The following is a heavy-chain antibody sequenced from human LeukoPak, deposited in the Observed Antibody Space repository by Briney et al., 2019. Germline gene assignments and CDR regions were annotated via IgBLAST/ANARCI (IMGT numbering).Heavy chain of an antibody. D-gene: IGHD6-6*01. J-gene: IGHJ4*02. V-gene: IGHV3-23*01. CDR3: AKETSSSFDY. CDR2: ISNSGGST. CDR1: GFTFSSYA. Sequence: GGSLRLSCAASGFTFSSYAMTWVRQAPGKGLEWVSGISNSGGSTYYADSVKGRFTISRDNSKNTLYLQMNSLRAEDTAVYYCAKETSSSFDYWGQGTLVTVSS.